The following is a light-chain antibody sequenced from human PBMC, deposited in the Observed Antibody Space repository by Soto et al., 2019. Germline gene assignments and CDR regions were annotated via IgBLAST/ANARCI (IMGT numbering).Light chain of an antibody. CDR2: GAS. CDR1: QSVSSN. J-gene: IGKJ1*01. CDR3: QQYSIWRT. Sequence: EIVMTQSPATLSVSPGERATLSCRVSQSVSSNLAWYQQKPGQAPRLLIYGASTRATGIPARFSGSGSGTEFTLTISSLQSEDFAVYYCQQYSIWRTFGQGTKVDIK. V-gene: IGKV3-15*01.